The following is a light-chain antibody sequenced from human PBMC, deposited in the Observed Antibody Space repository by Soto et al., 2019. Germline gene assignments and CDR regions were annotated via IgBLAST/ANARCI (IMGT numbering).Light chain of an antibody. V-gene: IGLV2-23*01. Sequence: HSVLTQPASVSGSPGQSITISCTGTSSDVGSYNLVSWYQQHPGKAPKLMIYEGSKRPSGVSNRFSGSKSGNTASPTISGLQAEDEADYYCCSYAGSSTLVFGTGTKVTVL. CDR3: CSYAGSSTLV. CDR2: EGS. J-gene: IGLJ1*01. CDR1: SSDVGSYNL.